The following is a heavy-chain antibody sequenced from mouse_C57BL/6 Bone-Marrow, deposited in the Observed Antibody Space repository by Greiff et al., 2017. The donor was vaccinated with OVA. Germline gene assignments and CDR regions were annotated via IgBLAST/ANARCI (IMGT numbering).Heavy chain of an antibody. Sequence: VQLKESEGGLVQPGSSMKLSCTASGFTFSDYYMAWVRQVPEKGLEWVANINYDGSSTYYLDSLKSRFIISRDNAKNILYLQMSSLKSEDTATYYCAREVSLSMRLRRGYYFDYWGQGTTLTVSS. CDR2: INYDGSST. CDR3: AREVSLSMRLRRGYYFDY. J-gene: IGHJ2*01. CDR1: GFTFSDYY. D-gene: IGHD2-4*01. V-gene: IGHV5-16*01.